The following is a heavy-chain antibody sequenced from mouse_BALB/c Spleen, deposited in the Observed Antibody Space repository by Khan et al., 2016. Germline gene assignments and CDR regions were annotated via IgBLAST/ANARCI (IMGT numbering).Heavy chain of an antibody. CDR2: INPDSSTI. Sequence: EVQLLESGGGLVQPGGTLKLSCTTSGFDFSRYWMSWVRQAPGRGLEWIGGINPDSSTINYTPSLKDKFIISRDTATNTLYLQMSKLTSEDTAVYYCPRNGDGGFDYWGQGTTLTVSS. J-gene: IGHJ2*01. CDR1: GFDFSRYW. CDR3: PRNGDGGFDY. D-gene: IGHD4-1*01. V-gene: IGHV4-1*02.